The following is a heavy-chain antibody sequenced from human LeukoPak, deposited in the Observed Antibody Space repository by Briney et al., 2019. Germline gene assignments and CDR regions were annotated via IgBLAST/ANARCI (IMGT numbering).Heavy chain of an antibody. D-gene: IGHD4-17*01. Sequence: GGSLRLSCAASGFTFSSYEMNWVRQAPGKGLEWVSYISSSGSTIYYADSGKGRFTISRDNAKNSLYLQMNSLRAEDTAVYYCARTHDYGDYVFDYWGQGTLVTVSS. J-gene: IGHJ4*02. CDR2: ISSSGSTI. V-gene: IGHV3-48*03. CDR1: GFTFSSYE. CDR3: ARTHDYGDYVFDY.